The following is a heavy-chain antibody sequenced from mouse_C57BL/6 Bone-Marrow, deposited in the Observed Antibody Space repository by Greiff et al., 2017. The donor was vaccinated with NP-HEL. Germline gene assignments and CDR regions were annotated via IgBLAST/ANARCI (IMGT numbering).Heavy chain of an antibody. J-gene: IGHJ3*01. D-gene: IGHD1-1*01. CDR3: ARQDGSSPAWFAY. V-gene: IGHV1-82*01. Sequence: LVESGPELVKPGASVKISCKASGYAFSSSWMNWVKQRPGKGLEWIGRIYPGDGDTNYNGKFKGKATLTADKSSSTAYMQLSSLTSEDSAVYFCARQDGSSPAWFAYWGQGTLVTVSA. CDR2: IYPGDGDT. CDR1: GYAFSSSW.